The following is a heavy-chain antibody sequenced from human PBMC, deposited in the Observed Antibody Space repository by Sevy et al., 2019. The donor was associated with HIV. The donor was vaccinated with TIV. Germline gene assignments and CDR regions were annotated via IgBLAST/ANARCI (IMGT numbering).Heavy chain of an antibody. CDR1: GGSISSGGYY. V-gene: IGHV4-31*03. J-gene: IGHJ4*02. Sequence: SETLSLTCTVSGGSISSGGYYWSWIRQYPGKGLEWIGYIFYSGSTYHNPSLKSRVTISVDTSKNQFSLKLSSVTAADTAVYYCARDRFGYGDVDNWGQETLVTVSS. D-gene: IGHD4-17*01. CDR2: IFYSGST. CDR3: ARDRFGYGDVDN.